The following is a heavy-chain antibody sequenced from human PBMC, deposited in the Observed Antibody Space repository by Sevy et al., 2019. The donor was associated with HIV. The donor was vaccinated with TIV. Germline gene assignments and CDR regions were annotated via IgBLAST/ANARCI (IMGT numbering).Heavy chain of an antibody. D-gene: IGHD5-12*01. CDR2: ISYDGSSK. CDR3: ARDSGYTXNXXXXAT. V-gene: IGHV3-30-3*01. CDR1: GFTFSTYP. J-gene: IGHJ5*02. Sequence: GGSLRLSCAGSGFTFSTYPMHWVRQSPGKGLEWVTVISYDGSSKYYADSVKGRFTISRDNSKNTVFLQMDSLRVDDTAVYYCARDSGYTXNXXXXATWGXGALVTVSS.